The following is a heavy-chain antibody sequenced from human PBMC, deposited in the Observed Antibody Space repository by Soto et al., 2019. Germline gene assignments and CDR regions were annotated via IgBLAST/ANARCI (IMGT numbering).Heavy chain of an antibody. CDR3: ARGPGSSSWTPYYYYYYGMDV. CDR1: GYTFISYA. Sequence: ASVKVSCKASGYTFISYAMNWVRQAPGQGLEWMGWINTNTGNPTYAQGFTGRFVFSLDTSVSTAYLQICSLKAEDTAVYYCARGPGSSSWTPYYYYYYGMDVWGQGTTVTVSS. J-gene: IGHJ6*02. CDR2: INTNTGNP. V-gene: IGHV7-4-1*01. D-gene: IGHD6-13*01.